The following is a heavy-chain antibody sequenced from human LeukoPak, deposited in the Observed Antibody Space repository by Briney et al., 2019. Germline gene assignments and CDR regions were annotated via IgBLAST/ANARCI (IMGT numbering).Heavy chain of an antibody. CDR3: ARGFSTIRAFDI. D-gene: IGHD3-3*01. V-gene: IGHV6-1*01. J-gene: IGHJ3*02. CDR2: TYYRSKWYS. CDR1: EDSVSSDSVA. Sequence: SETLSLTCAISEDSVSSDSVAWGWIRQSPSRGLEWLGRTYYRSKWYSDYAVSVKSRVTINPDTSKNQFSLQLNSVTPEDTAVYFCARGFSTIRAFDIWGQGTMVTVSS.